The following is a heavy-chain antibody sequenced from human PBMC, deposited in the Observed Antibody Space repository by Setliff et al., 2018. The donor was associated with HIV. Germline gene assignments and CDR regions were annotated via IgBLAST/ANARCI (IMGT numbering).Heavy chain of an antibody. CDR1: GLTFSNTW. V-gene: IGHV3-21*04. Sequence: PGGSLRLSCVASGLTFSNTWMNWVRQAPGKGLEWVSTINWNSDFIAYADSVKGRFTVARDNAKNSLYLQMNSLRAEDTAVYYCARNTDVDSVYRPFHIWGQGTMVTVSS. D-gene: IGHD1-26*01. J-gene: IGHJ3*02. CDR3: ARNTDVDSVYRPFHI. CDR2: INWNSDFI.